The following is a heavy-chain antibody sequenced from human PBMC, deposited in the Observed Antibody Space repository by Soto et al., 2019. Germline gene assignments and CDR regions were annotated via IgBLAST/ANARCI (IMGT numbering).Heavy chain of an antibody. CDR2: IYYSGST. V-gene: IGHV4-61*01. Sequence: SESLSLTCTVSGGSVSSGSYYWSWLRQPPGQGLEWLGYIYYSGSTNYNPSLKSRVTISGDTSKNQFPLKLSTVTAADTAVYYCAIGGYCSGGSCYNFDYWGQGTMVTVSS. D-gene: IGHD2-15*01. CDR3: AIGGYCSGGSCYNFDY. J-gene: IGHJ4*02. CDR1: GGSVSSGSYY.